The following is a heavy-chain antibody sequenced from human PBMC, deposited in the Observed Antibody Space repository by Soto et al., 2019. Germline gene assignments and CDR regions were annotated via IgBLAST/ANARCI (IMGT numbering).Heavy chain of an antibody. CDR2: INPKSGGT. D-gene: IGHD2-8*01. Sequence: ASVKVSCNASGYSFTDYHIHWVRQAPGQGLEWLGRINPKSGGTSTAQKFQGWVTMTTDTSISTASMELPRLTSDDTAIYYCARGDSTDCSNGVCSFFYNRDMDAWGQGTTVTVSS. J-gene: IGHJ6*02. V-gene: IGHV1-2*04. CDR3: ARGDSTDCSNGVCSFFYNRDMDA. CDR1: GYSFTDYH.